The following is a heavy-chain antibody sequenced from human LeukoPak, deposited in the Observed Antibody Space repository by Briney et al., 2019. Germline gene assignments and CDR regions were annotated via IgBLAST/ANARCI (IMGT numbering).Heavy chain of an antibody. Sequence: ASVKVSCKASGGTFSSYAISWVRQAPGQGLEWMGWMNPNSGNTGYAQKFQGRVTITRNTSISTAYMELSSLRSEDTAVYYCARWGNPYYDFWSGYYTGGYYYYYMDVWGKGTTVTVSS. CDR2: MNPNSGNT. D-gene: IGHD3-3*01. J-gene: IGHJ6*03. CDR3: ARWGNPYYDFWSGYYTGGYYYYYMDV. CDR1: GGTFSSYA. V-gene: IGHV1-8*01.